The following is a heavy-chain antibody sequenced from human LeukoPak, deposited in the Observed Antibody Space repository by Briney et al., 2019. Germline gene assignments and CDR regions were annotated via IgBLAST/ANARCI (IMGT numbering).Heavy chain of an antibody. J-gene: IGHJ4*02. Sequence: PSETLSLTCTVSGGSISSSSYYWGWIRQSPGKGLEWIGSMYYSGSSYYNPSLKSRVTIFVDTSKNQFSLQLSSVTATDTAVYYCARGRDPLWYWGQGTLVTVSS. CDR1: GGSISSSSYY. CDR2: MYYSGSS. V-gene: IGHV4-39*01. CDR3: ARGRDPLWY. D-gene: IGHD2-21*02.